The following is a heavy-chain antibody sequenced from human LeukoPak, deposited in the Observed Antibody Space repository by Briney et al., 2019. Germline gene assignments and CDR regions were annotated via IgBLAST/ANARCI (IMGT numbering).Heavy chain of an antibody. V-gene: IGHV3-23*01. CDR2: ISGSGVTT. J-gene: IGHJ4*02. D-gene: IGHD3-22*01. Sequence: GGSLRLSCAASGFTFSSYGMSWVRQAPGKGLEWVSTISGSGVTTYYADSVKGRFTISRDNSKNTLYLQMNSLRAEDTAVYYCASSNYYDSSGYDYWGQGTLVTVSS. CDR1: GFTFSSYG. CDR3: ASSNYYDSSGYDY.